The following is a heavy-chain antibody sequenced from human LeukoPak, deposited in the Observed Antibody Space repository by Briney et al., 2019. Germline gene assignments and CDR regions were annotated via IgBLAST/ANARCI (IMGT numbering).Heavy chain of an antibody. V-gene: IGHV4-59*01. CDR1: GGSISSYY. CDR3: ARVPYYYDSSGGGNYYYYYMDV. J-gene: IGHJ6*03. CDR2: IYYSGST. D-gene: IGHD3-22*01. Sequence: SETLSLTCTVSGGSISSYYWSWIRQPPGKGLQWIGYIYYSGSTNYNPSLKSRVTISVDTSKNQFSLKLSSVTAADTAVYYCARVPYYYDSSGGGNYYYYYMDVWGKGTTVTVSS.